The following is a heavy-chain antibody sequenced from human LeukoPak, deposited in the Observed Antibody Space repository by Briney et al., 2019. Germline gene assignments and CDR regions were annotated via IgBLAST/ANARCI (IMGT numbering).Heavy chain of an antibody. CDR2: IYHSGST. CDR3: ARVLGRWEPNWFDP. J-gene: IGHJ5*02. V-gene: IGHV4-4*02. D-gene: IGHD1-26*01. Sequence: KPSETLSLTCAVSGGSISSSNWWSWVRQPPGKGLEWIGEIYHSGSTNYNPSLKSRVTISVDKSKNQFSLKLSSVTAADTAVYYCARVLGRWEPNWFDPWGQGTLVTVSS. CDR1: GGSISSSNW.